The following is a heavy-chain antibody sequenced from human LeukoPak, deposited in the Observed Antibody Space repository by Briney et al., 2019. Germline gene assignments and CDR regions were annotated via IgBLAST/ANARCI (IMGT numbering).Heavy chain of an antibody. D-gene: IGHD5-24*01. V-gene: IGHV4-59*08. CDR3: PRHFGRWPISG. Sequence: SETLSLTCTVSGGSISSYYWSWIRQPPGKGLEWIGYIYYSGSTNYNPSLKSRVTISVDTSKNQFSLKLSSVTAADTAVYYCPRHFGRWPISGWGQGTLVTVSS. J-gene: IGHJ4*02. CDR2: IYYSGST. CDR1: GGSISSYY.